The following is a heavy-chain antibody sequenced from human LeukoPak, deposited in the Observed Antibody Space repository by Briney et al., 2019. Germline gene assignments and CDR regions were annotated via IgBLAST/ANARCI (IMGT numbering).Heavy chain of an antibody. CDR3: ARDLDYDFWSDRYYYYGMDV. CDR1: GFTFSSYS. Sequence: GGALRLSCAASGFTFSSYSMNWVRQAPGKGLEWVSSISSSSSYIYYADSVKGRFTISRDNAKNSLYLQMNSLRDEDTAVYYCARDLDYDFWSDRYYYYGMDVWGQGTTVTVSS. CDR2: ISSSSSYI. J-gene: IGHJ6*02. V-gene: IGHV3-21*01. D-gene: IGHD3-3*01.